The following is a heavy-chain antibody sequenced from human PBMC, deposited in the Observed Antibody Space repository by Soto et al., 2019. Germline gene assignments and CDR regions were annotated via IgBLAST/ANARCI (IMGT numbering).Heavy chain of an antibody. CDR1: GGTFSSYA. J-gene: IGHJ6*02. Sequence: QVQLVQSGAEVKKPGSSVKVSCKASGGTFSSYAISWVRQAPGQGLEWMGGIIPIFGTANYAQKFQGRVTSTADKSASTAYMGLGSLRCEDAAVYYGARGRPSVLGWGDGMDVWGQGTTVTVSS. V-gene: IGHV1-69*06. CDR2: IIPIFGTA. CDR3: ARGRPSVLGWGDGMDV. D-gene: IGHD3-3*01.